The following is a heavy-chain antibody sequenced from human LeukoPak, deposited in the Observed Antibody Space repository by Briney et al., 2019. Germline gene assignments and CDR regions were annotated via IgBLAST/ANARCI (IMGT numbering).Heavy chain of an antibody. D-gene: IGHD1-26*01. J-gene: IGHJ3*02. CDR2: FDPEDGET. CDR1: GYTLTELS. V-gene: IGHV1-24*01. Sequence: GASVKVSCKVSGYTLTELSMHWVRQAPGKGLEWMGGFDPEDGETIYAQKFQGRVTMTEDTSTDTAYMELSSLRSEDTAVYYCATVLGMVIVGATEDAFDIWGQGTMVTVSS. CDR3: ATVLGMVIVGATEDAFDI.